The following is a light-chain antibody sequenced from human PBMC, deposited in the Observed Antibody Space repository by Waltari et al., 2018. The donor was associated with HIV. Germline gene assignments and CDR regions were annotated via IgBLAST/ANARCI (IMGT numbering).Light chain of an antibody. Sequence: DIQMTQSPSSLSASVGDRVTITCRASQSFSGWLAWYQQKPGKAPKLLISKASSLESGVPSRFSGSGSGTEFTLTISSLQPDDFAAYYCQHYGTFRTFGQGTKVAIK. CDR3: QHYGTFRT. V-gene: IGKV1-5*03. CDR1: QSFSGW. CDR2: KAS. J-gene: IGKJ1*01.